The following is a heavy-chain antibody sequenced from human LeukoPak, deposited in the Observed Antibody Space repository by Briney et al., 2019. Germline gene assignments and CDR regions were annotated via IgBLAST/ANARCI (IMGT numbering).Heavy chain of an antibody. D-gene: IGHD3-10*01. Sequence: GGSLRLSCAASGCTFSSYAMHWVRQAPGKGLEWVAVISYDGSNKYYADSVKGRFTISRDNSKNTLYLQMNSLRAEDTAVYYCARLGGVRGASYYFDYWGQGTLVTVSS. CDR1: GCTFSSYA. V-gene: IGHV3-30-3*01. CDR2: ISYDGSNK. J-gene: IGHJ4*02. CDR3: ARLGGVRGASYYFDY.